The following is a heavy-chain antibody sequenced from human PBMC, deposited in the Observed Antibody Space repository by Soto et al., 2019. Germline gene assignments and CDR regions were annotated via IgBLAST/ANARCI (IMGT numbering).Heavy chain of an antibody. CDR3: ARTSSGDLIPAYYYYSYVDV. V-gene: IGHV3-53*04. J-gene: IGHJ6*03. CDR2: IYSGGST. D-gene: IGHD4-17*01. Sequence: EVQLVESGGGLVQPGGSLRLSCAASGFTVSSNYMSWVRQAPGKGLEWVSVIYSGGSTYYADSVKGRFTIYRHNSKNTLYLQRKSLRAENTAVYYCARTSSGDLIPAYYYYSYVDVWGKGTTVTVSS. CDR1: GFTVSSNY.